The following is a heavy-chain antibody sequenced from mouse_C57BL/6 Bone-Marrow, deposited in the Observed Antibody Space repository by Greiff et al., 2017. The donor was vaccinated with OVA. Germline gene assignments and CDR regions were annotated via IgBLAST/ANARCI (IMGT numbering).Heavy chain of an antibody. J-gene: IGHJ4*01. Sequence: EVKLMESGGGLVQSGRSLRLSCATSGFTFSDFYMEWVRQAPGKGLEWIAASRNKANDYTTEYSASVKGRFIVSRDTSQSILYLQMNALRAEDTAIYYCARGTYDYDEGWAMDYWGQGTSVTVSS. CDR3: ARGTYDYDEGWAMDY. D-gene: IGHD2-4*01. CDR2: SRNKANDYTT. CDR1: GFTFSDFY. V-gene: IGHV7-1*01.